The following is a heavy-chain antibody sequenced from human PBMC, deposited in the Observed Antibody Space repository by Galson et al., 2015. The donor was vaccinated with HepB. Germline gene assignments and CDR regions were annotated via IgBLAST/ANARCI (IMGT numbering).Heavy chain of an antibody. CDR3: AREAGIFGVVITAYFDY. CDR2: IWYDGSNK. Sequence: SLRLSCAASGFTFSSYGMHWVRQAPGKGLEWVAVIWYDGSNKYYADSVKGRFTISRDNSKNTLYLQMNSLRAEDTAVYYCAREAGIFGVVITAYFDYWGQGTLVTVSS. CDR1: GFTFSSYG. J-gene: IGHJ4*02. V-gene: IGHV3-33*01. D-gene: IGHD3-3*01.